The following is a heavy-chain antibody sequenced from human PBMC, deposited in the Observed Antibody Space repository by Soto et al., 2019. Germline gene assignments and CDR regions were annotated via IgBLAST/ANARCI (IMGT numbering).Heavy chain of an antibody. V-gene: IGHV1-18*01. Sequence: GASVKVSCKASGYTFTSYGISWGRQAPGQGLEWMGWISAYNGNANYAQKLQGRVTMTTDTSTSTAYMELRSLRSDDTAVYYCAREALDILTRRNRFAPWGQGTLVTVSS. D-gene: IGHD3-9*01. CDR3: AREALDILTRRNRFAP. CDR2: ISAYNGNA. J-gene: IGHJ5*02. CDR1: GYTFTSYG.